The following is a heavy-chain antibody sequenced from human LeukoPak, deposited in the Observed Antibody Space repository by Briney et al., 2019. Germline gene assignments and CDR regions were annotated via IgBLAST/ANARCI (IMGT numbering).Heavy chain of an antibody. CDR2: ISGDGGST. J-gene: IGHJ4*02. V-gene: IGHV3-43*02. CDR1: GFTFDDYA. D-gene: IGHD3-22*01. Sequence: GGSLRLSCAASGFTFDDYAMHWVRQAPGKGLEWVSLISGDGGSTYYADSVKGRFTISRDNSKNSLYLQMNSLRTEDTALYYCAKGVGYYDSSGLMDYWGQGTLVTVSS. CDR3: AKGVGYYDSSGLMDY.